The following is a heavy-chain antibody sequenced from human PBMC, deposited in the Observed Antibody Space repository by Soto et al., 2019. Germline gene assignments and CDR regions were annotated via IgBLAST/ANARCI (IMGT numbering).Heavy chain of an antibody. CDR2: IYYSVSP. Sequence: XESLSLTCTVCGGCMSSYYWSWIRQPPGKGLEWIGYIYYSVSPNYSPSLESRVTISEDTSKNQFSLKLSSVTAADTAIYYCAGGRDDYNGWYFDLCGRGTLVTVSS. J-gene: IGHJ2*01. CDR1: GGCMSSYY. D-gene: IGHD4-4*01. V-gene: IGHV4-59*01. CDR3: AGGRDDYNGWYFDL.